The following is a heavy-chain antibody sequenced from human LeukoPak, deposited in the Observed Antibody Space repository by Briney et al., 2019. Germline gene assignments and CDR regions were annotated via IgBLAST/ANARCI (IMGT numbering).Heavy chain of an antibody. J-gene: IGHJ4*02. CDR1: GYTFTDYL. D-gene: IGHD3-10*01. CDR3: VRENLWFGEFPFDN. V-gene: IGHV1-18*01. Sequence: ASVKVSCKASGYTFTDYLINWVRQAPGQGLEGVGSISTKNGYTKLAQKFQGRVAMTKDTSANTIYMDLKSLTFDDTAVYYCVRENLWFGEFPFDNWGQGTLVSVSS. CDR2: ISTKNGYT.